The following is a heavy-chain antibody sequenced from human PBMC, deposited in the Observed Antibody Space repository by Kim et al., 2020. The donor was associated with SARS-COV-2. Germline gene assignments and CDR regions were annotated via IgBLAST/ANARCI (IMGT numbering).Heavy chain of an antibody. V-gene: IGHV4-34*01. CDR3: ARFRVTHYYYYYGMDV. J-gene: IGHJ6*02. Sequence: LKSRVTISVDTSKNQCSLKLSSVTAADTAVYYCARFRVTHYYYYYGMDVWGQGTTVTVSS.